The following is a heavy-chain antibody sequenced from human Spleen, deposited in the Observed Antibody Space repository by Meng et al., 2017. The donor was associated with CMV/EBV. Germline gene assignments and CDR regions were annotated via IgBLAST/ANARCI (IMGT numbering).Heavy chain of an antibody. J-gene: IGHJ6*02. CDR1: GYTFTSYD. V-gene: IGHV1-8*01. D-gene: IGHD2-2*01. CDR2: MNPNSGNT. Sequence: ASVKVSCKASGYTFTSYDINWVRQATGQGLEWMGWMNPNSGNTGYAQKFQGRVTMTRNTSISTAYMELSSLRSEDTAVYYCARAVQDIVVVPAATGMDVWGQGTTVTVS. CDR3: ARAVQDIVVVPAATGMDV.